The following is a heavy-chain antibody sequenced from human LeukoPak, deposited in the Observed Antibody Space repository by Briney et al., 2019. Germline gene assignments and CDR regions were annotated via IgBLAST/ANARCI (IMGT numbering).Heavy chain of an antibody. CDR3: ARDSSQWLADY. V-gene: IGHV3-33*01. D-gene: IGHD6-19*01. J-gene: IGHJ4*02. CDR1: GFSFSDYG. CDR2: IWYDGSNK. Sequence: GGSLSLSCAASGFSFSDYGMHWVRQAPGKGLEWVAVIWYDGSNKNYADSVKGRFTVSRDNSKNTLYLQMNSLRAEDTAVYYCARDSSQWLADYWGQGTLVTVSS.